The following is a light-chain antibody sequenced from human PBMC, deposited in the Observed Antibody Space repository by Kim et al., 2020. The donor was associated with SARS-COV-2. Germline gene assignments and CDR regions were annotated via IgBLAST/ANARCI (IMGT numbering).Light chain of an antibody. CDR3: QSYNRDNVL. V-gene: IGLV6-57*03. CDR2: EDD. CDR1: SGSIDDNY. Sequence: GKPVTIACTRSSGSIDDNYVQWYQRRPGGVPTTVIYEDDQRPSGVSDRFSGSIDNSSNSASLTISGLRTEDEADYYCQSYNRDNVLFGGGTQLTVL. J-gene: IGLJ2*01.